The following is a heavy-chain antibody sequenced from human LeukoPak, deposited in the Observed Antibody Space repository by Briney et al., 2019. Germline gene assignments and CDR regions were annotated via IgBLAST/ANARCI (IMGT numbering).Heavy chain of an antibody. D-gene: IGHD3-22*01. CDR3: AKDNPKIAPRYYYGSSGYPLDY. V-gene: IGHV3-33*06. CDR2: IWYDGSNK. Sequence: GGSLRLSCAASGFTFSSYGMHWVRQAPGKGLEWVAVIWYDGSNKYYADSVKGRFTISRDNSKNTLYLQMNSLRAEDTAVYYCAKDNPKIAPRYYYGSSGYPLDYWGQGTLVTVSS. J-gene: IGHJ4*02. CDR1: GFTFSSYG.